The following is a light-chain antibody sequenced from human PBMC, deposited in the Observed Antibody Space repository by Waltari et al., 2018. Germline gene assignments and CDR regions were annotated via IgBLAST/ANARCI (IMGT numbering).Light chain of an antibody. CDR3: CSYAGLGIYV. Sequence: QSGLTQPASVSGSPGQSITISCTGTSSDVGNYNLVSWYQQYPGQAPKLMVYEVTKRPSGVSDRFSGSKSGNTASLTISGLQSEDEADYYCCSYAGLGIYVFGTGTKVTVL. V-gene: IGLV2-23*02. CDR1: SSDVGNYNL. CDR2: EVT. J-gene: IGLJ1*01.